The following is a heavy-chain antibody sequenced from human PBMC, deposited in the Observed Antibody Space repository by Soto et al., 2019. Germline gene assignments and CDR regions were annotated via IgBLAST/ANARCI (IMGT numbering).Heavy chain of an antibody. D-gene: IGHD3-10*01. Sequence: ASVKVSCKASGYTFTSYYMHWVRQAPGQGLEWMGIINPSGGSTSYAQKFQGRVTMTRDTSTSTVYMELSSLRSEDTAVYYCARDLRGSGSYGWFDPWGQGTLVTVSS. J-gene: IGHJ5*02. CDR1: GYTFTSYY. CDR2: INPSGGST. CDR3: ARDLRGSGSYGWFDP. V-gene: IGHV1-46*01.